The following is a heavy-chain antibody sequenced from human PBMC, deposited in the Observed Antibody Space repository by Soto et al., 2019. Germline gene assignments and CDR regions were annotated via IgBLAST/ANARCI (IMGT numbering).Heavy chain of an antibody. J-gene: IGHJ6*02. D-gene: IGHD3-3*01. Sequence: GGSLRLSCAASGFTFSSYAMSWVRQAPGKGLEWVSAISGSGGSTYYADSVRGRFTISRDNSKNTLYLQMNSLRAEDTAVYYWAREILRFMGGMDVWGQGTTVTVSS. CDR3: AREILRFMGGMDV. CDR2: ISGSGGST. V-gene: IGHV3-23*01. CDR1: GFTFSSYA.